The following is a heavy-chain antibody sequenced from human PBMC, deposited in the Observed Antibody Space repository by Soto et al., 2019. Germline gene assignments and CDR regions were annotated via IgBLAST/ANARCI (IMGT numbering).Heavy chain of an antibody. CDR3: ARKTYYYDSSGYWNY. J-gene: IGHJ4*02. CDR2: IYHSGST. D-gene: IGHD3-22*01. Sequence: QVQLQESGPGLVKPSGTLSLTCAVSGGSISSSNWWSWVRQPPGKGLKWIGEIYHSGSTNYNPSLKGRVTISVDKSKNQFTLKLSSVTAADTAVYYCARKTYYYDSSGYWNYWGQGTLVTVSS. CDR1: GGSISSSNW. V-gene: IGHV4-4*02.